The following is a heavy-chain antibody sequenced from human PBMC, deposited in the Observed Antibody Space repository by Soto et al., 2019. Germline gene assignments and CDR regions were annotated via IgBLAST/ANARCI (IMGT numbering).Heavy chain of an antibody. Sequence: GGSLRLSCAASGFAVSTDYLIWVRQAPGMGLECVSVIYDDGATYYADSVRGRFTISRDNSKNTLYLQMNSLRAEDTAVYFCARGALYSYGSYFDCWGQGTLVTVSS. CDR2: IYDDGAT. V-gene: IGHV3-53*01. CDR3: ARGALYSYGSYFDC. J-gene: IGHJ4*02. CDR1: GFAVSTDY. D-gene: IGHD5-18*01.